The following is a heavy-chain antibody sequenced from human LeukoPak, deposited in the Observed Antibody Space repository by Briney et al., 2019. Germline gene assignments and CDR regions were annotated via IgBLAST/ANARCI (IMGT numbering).Heavy chain of an antibody. J-gene: IGHJ5*02. Sequence: GGALRLSFAASGLTFSSYPMSGVGQAPWKGLEWVSVISGSGGIRYYTNSVKGRFTISRDNSKNTLYLQMNSLRAEDTAVYYCAKGRELWQNWFDPCGQGPLVNASS. CDR2: ISGSGGIR. V-gene: IGHV3-23*01. CDR3: AKGRELWQNWFDP. D-gene: IGHD1-26*01. CDR1: GLTFSSYP.